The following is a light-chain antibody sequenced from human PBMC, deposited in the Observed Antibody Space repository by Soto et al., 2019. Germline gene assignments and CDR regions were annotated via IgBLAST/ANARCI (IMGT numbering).Light chain of an antibody. J-gene: IGKJ3*01. V-gene: IGKV3-11*01. Sequence: EIVLTQSPGTLSLSPGERATLSCRASQSVSSDLAWYQQKPGQAPRLLIYDASNRATGIPARFSGSGSGTDFTLTISSLEPEDCEGEYSHQRSNWPSLTFGAGTKVDIK. CDR2: DAS. CDR1: QSVSSD. CDR3: HQRSNWPSLT.